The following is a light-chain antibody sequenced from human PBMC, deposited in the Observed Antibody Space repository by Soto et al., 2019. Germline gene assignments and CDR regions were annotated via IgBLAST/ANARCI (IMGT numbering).Light chain of an antibody. CDR1: QSLVHSDGKTY. CDR3: MQGTHWPPYT. J-gene: IGKJ2*01. CDR2: KVS. Sequence: DVVMTQSPLSLPVTLGQPASISCRSSQSLVHSDGKTYLNWFQQRPGQSPRRLIYKVSNRDSGVPDRFSGSGSGTDFTLKISRVEAEDVGGYYCMQGTHWPPYTFGQGTKLEIK. V-gene: IGKV2-30*02.